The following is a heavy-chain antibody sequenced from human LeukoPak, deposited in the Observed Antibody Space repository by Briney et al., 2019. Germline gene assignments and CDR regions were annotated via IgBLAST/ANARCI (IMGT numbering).Heavy chain of an antibody. CDR2: IWYDGSNK. D-gene: IGHD2-21*02. CDR1: GFTFSSYG. J-gene: IGHJ4*02. Sequence: GGSLRLSCAAPGFTFSSYGMHWVRQAPGKGWEGVAIIWYDGSNKYYTDSVKGRFTISRDNSKNMLYLQMSSLRAEDTAVYYCARGGMTANNIDYWGQGTLVTVSS. V-gene: IGHV3-33*01. CDR3: ARGGMTANNIDY.